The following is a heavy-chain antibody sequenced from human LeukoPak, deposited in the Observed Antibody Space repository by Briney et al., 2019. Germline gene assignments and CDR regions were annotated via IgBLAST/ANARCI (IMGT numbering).Heavy chain of an antibody. Sequence: PGGSLRLSCAASGFTFSSYSMNWVRQAPGKGLEWVSVISGSGGSTYYADSVKGRFTISRDNSKNTLYLQMNSLRAEDTAVYYCATPGGSEAGCWGQGTLVTVSS. J-gene: IGHJ4*02. CDR2: ISGSGGST. CDR3: ATPGGSEAGC. CDR1: GFTFSSYS. D-gene: IGHD2-15*01. V-gene: IGHV3-23*01.